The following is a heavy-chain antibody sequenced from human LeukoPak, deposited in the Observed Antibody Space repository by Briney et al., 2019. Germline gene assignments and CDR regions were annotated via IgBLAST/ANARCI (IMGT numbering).Heavy chain of an antibody. D-gene: IGHD5-24*01. CDR3: ARSPPEMATITCLDY. CDR1: GYTFTGYH. CDR2: INPNSGGT. J-gene: IGHJ4*02. V-gene: IGHV1-2*02. Sequence: ASVKVSCKASGYTFTGYHMHWVRQAPGQGLEWMGWINPNSGGTNYAQKFQGRVTMTRDTSISTAYMGLSRLRSDDTAVYYCARSPPEMATITCLDYWGQGTLVTVSS.